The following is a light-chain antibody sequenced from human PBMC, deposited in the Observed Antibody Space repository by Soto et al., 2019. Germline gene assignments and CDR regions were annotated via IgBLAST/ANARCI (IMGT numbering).Light chain of an antibody. CDR1: QSVSIN. J-gene: IGKJ1*01. CDR3: QQYNKWPPLT. CDR2: DAA. V-gene: IGKV3-15*01. Sequence: EIVMTQSPATLSVSPGERATLSCRASQSVSINLAWYQQKPGQAPRLLIYDAATRATDIPARFSGSGSGTDFTLTISSLQSEDFAVYHCQQYNKWPPLTFGQGPKVEIK.